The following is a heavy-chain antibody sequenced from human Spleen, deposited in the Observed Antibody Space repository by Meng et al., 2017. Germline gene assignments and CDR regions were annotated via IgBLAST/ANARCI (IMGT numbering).Heavy chain of an antibody. D-gene: IGHD6-13*01. Sequence: QGRRVQFGAEVKKPGASVKGSCKPSGYNFPDYWLHWVRRAPGQGLEWMGRIDPKSGDTHYAQRFQGRVTMTGDTSISTAYMELSGLRSDDTAMYYCARDEDISAAGKLFGDYWGQGTLVTVSS. CDR1: GYNFPDYW. CDR3: ARDEDISAAGKLFGDY. V-gene: IGHV1-2*06. J-gene: IGHJ4*02. CDR2: IDPKSGDT.